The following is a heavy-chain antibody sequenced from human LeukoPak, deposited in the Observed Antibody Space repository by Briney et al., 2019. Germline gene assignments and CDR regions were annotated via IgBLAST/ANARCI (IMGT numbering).Heavy chain of an antibody. D-gene: IGHD3-16*01. J-gene: IGHJ5*02. CDR2: IYWNDDK. V-gene: IGHV2-5*01. Sequence: SGPTLVNPTQTLTLTCTFSGFSLSTSGVGVGWIRQPPGKALEWLALIYWNDDKRYSPSLKSRLTISKDTSKNQVVLTMTNVDPVVSSTYYCAHRRIMISSAYNYFDPWGQGTLVTVSS. CDR1: GFSLSTSGVG. CDR3: AHRRIMISSAYNYFDP.